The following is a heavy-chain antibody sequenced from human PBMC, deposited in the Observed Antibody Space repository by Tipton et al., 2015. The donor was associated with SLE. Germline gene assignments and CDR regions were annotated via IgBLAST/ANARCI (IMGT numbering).Heavy chain of an antibody. CDR3: ARWNFVTMTGGFDI. D-gene: IGHD1-7*01. CDR1: GGSIRRHNST. J-gene: IGHJ3*02. V-gene: IGHV4-39*07. CDR2: IYYTGRT. Sequence: TLSLTCTVSGGSIRRHNSTWDWIRQPPGKGLEWIGSIYYTGRTYYNPSLKSRVTMSVDPSKNQFSLELTSVPAADTAVYYCARWNFVTMTGGFDIWGQGTMFTVSS.